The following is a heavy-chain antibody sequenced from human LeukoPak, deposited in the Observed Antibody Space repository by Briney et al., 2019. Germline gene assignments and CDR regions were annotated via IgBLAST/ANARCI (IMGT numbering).Heavy chain of an antibody. V-gene: IGHV1-2*02. CDR1: GYTFTGYY. CDR2: INPNSGGT. J-gene: IGHJ4*02. D-gene: IGHD5-12*01. CDR3: ASLTGGYDPLDY. Sequence: ASVKVSRKASGYTFTGYYMHWVRQAPGQGLEWMGWINPNSGGTNYAQKFQGRVTMTRDTSISTAYMELSRLRSDDTAVYYCASLTGGYDPLDYWGQGTLVTVSS.